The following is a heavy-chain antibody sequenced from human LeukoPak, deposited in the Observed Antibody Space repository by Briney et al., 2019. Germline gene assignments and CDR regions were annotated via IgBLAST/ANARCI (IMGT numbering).Heavy chain of an antibody. CDR3: ARDHSEPGVFFDS. J-gene: IGHJ4*02. Sequence: GGSLRLSCSASGFTFSSYLMIWVRQAPGKRLDWVTNINQVGSEKYYADSVKGRFTISRDNSKNSLYLQMNSLRAEDTAVYFCARDHSEPGVFFDSWGQGTLVTVSS. D-gene: IGHD1-14*01. CDR1: GFTFSSYL. CDR2: INQVGSEK. V-gene: IGHV3-7*05.